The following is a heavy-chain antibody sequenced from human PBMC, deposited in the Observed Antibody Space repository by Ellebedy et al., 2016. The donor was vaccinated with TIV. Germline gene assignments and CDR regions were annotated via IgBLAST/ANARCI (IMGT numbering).Heavy chain of an antibody. Sequence: GESLKISCVASGFTFNSYGMHWVRQAPGKGLEWVAVVWSDGSNKYYADSVKGRFTISRDNSKSTLYLQMDSLRAEDTAVYYCARANTAMVRRNHMDVWGQGTTVTVSS. CDR1: GFTFNSYG. CDR2: VWSDGSNK. J-gene: IGHJ6*02. V-gene: IGHV3-33*01. D-gene: IGHD5-18*01. CDR3: ARANTAMVRRNHMDV.